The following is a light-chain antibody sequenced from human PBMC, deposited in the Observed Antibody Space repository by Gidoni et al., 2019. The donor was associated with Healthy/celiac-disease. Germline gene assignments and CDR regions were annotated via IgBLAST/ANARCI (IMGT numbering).Light chain of an antibody. CDR2: AAS. CDR3: QKYNSALWX. Sequence: DIQMTQSPSSLSASVGDRVTITCRASQGISNYLAWYQQKPGKVPKLLIYAASTLQSGVPSRFSGSGSGTDFTLTISSLQPEDVATYYCQKYNSALWXFXQGTXVEIK. V-gene: IGKV1-27*01. CDR1: QGISNY. J-gene: IGKJ1*01.